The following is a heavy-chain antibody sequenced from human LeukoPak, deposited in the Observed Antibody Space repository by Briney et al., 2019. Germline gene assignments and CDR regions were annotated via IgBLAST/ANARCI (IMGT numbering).Heavy chain of an antibody. CDR2: ISSSGGST. CDR1: GFTFSSYA. J-gene: IGHJ4*02. Sequence: GGSLRLSCAASGFTFSSYAMSWVRQAPGKGLEWVSAISSSGGSTYYADSVKGRFTISRDNSKNTLYLQMNSLRAEDTAVYYCARVAGYGEFFDYWGQGTLVTVSS. CDR3: ARVAGYGEFFDY. V-gene: IGHV3-23*01. D-gene: IGHD4-17*01.